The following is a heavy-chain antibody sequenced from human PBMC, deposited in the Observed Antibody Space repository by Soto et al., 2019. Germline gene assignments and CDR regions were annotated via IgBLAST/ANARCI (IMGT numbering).Heavy chain of an antibody. CDR2: LYYGRIA. Sequence: QVQLQESGPGLVKPSETLSLTCAVSGDSISSYYCMWIRQPPRKGLESIGYLYYGRIANYNPSLKSRVTLSVDTSTNQCSLTLSSMTAADTAVYYCALRSMAVVPEYWGQGTLVTVSS. V-gene: IGHV4-59*01. CDR3: ALRSMAVVPEY. J-gene: IGHJ4*02. CDR1: GDSISSYY. D-gene: IGHD3-22*01.